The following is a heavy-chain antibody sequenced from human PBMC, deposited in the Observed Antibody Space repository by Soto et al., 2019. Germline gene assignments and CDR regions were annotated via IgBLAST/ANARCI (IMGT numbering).Heavy chain of an antibody. J-gene: IGHJ4*02. CDR3: AKDPVSAGTTYYFDY. CDR1: GFTFVSYG. D-gene: IGHD1-7*01. Sequence: WGSLRLSCAASGFTFVSYGIHFFRQSPCKGLEWVAVISYDGSNKYYADSVKGRFTISRDNSKNTLYLQMNSLRAEDTAVYYCAKDPVSAGTTYYFDYWGQGTLVTVSS. CDR2: ISYDGSNK. V-gene: IGHV3-30*18.